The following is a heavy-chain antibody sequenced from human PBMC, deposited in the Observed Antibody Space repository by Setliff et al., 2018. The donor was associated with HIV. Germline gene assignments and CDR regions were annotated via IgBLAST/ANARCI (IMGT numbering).Heavy chain of an antibody. J-gene: IGHJ1*01. Sequence: RASVKVSCKISGYTLTGLSIHWVRQAPGKGLEWMANFDPEDGETFYAQKFQGRLTMTEDTSTDTAYMELSSLRSDDTAMYYCATDPGYSSTWYSESFQHWGQGTVVTVSS. D-gene: IGHD6-13*01. CDR1: GYTLTGLS. CDR2: FDPEDGET. V-gene: IGHV1-24*01. CDR3: ATDPGYSSTWYSESFQH.